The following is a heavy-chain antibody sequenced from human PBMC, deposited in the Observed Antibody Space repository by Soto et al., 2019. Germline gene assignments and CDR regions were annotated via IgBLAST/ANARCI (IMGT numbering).Heavy chain of an antibody. Sequence: ASVKVSCKASGYTFTSYGISWVRQAPGQGLEWMGWISAYNGNTNYAQKLQGRVTMTTDTSTSTAYMELRSLRSDDTAVYYCARAMGDWGTYYYYYGLDVWGQGTTVTVSS. CDR3: ARAMGDWGTYYYYYGLDV. J-gene: IGHJ6*02. CDR1: GYTFTSYG. V-gene: IGHV1-18*01. D-gene: IGHD3-16*01. CDR2: ISAYNGNT.